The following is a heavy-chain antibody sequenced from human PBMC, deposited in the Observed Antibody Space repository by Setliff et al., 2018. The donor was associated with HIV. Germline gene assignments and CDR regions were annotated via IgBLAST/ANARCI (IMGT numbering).Heavy chain of an antibody. Sequence: GGSLRLSCAASGFTFSSYAMHWVRQAPGKGLEWVAVISYDGSNKYYADSVKGRFTISRDNSKNTLYLQMNSLRAEDTAVYYCARDRCSGGSCYVPDAGDHDAFDIWGQGTMVTVSS. D-gene: IGHD2-15*01. V-gene: IGHV3-30*04. J-gene: IGHJ3*02. CDR3: ARDRCSGGSCYVPDAGDHDAFDI. CDR2: ISYDGSNK. CDR1: GFTFSSYA.